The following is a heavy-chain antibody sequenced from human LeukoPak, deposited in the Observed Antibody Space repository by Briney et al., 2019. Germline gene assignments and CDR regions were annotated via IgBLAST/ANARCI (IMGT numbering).Heavy chain of an antibody. CDR3: ASASGD. V-gene: IGHV3-48*01. J-gene: IGHJ4*02. CDR1: GLTFSGYS. D-gene: IGHD3-3*01. Sequence: PGGSLRLSCAASGLTFSGYSMSWVRQAPGKGLEWVSYISTSISTMYYADSVKGRFTISRDNVKNSLYLQMNSLRAEDTAVYYCASASGDWGQGTLVTVSS. CDR2: ISTSISTM.